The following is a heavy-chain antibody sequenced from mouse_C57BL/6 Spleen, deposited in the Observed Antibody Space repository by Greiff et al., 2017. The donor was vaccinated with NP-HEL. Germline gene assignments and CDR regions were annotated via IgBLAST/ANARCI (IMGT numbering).Heavy chain of an antibody. D-gene: IGHD1-1*01. CDR2: ISNLAYSI. J-gene: IGHJ1*03. CDR1: GFTFSDYG. V-gene: IGHV5-15*01. Sequence: EVQVVESGGGLVQPGGSLKLSCAASGFTFSDYGMAWVRQAPRKGPEWVAFISNLAYSIYYADTVTGRFTIPRENAKNTLYLEMRSLRSEDTAMYYCARIYGSSYNWYFDVWGTGTTVTVSS. CDR3: ARIYGSSYNWYFDV.